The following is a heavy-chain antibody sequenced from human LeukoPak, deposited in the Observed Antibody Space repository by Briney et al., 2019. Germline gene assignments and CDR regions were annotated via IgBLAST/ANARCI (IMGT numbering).Heavy chain of an antibody. J-gene: IGHJ5*02. CDR3: VRQPPGVYDTTQNWFDP. Sequence: GESLKISCKVSGYSFPNYWITWVRQVPGKGLEWMGRIAPSDSYTNYNPSFEGHVTMSVEKSITTVYLQWSSLKASDTAMYYCVRQPPGVYDTTQNWFDPWGQGTLVTVS. D-gene: IGHD3-22*01. V-gene: IGHV5-10-1*01. CDR2: IAPSDSYT. CDR1: GYSFPNYW.